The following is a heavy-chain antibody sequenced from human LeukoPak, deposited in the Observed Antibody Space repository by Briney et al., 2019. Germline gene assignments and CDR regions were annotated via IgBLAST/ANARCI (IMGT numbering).Heavy chain of an antibody. CDR3: ATGIAVAGKIDY. Sequence: SQTLSLTCTVSGLSISSGDYYWRWIRQPPGKGLEWIGYIYYSGSTYYNPSLKSRLTISVDTSKNQFSLKLSSVTAADTAVYYCATGIAVAGKIDYWGQGTLVTVSS. D-gene: IGHD6-19*01. CDR2: IYYSGST. V-gene: IGHV4-30-4*01. CDR1: GLSISSGDYY. J-gene: IGHJ4*01.